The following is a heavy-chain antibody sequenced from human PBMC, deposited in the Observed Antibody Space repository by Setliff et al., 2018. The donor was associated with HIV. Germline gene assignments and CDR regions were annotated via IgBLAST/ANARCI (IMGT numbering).Heavy chain of an antibody. Sequence: ASVKVSCKASGYTFTGNYIHWVRQAPGQGLEWMGWINPNSGNTGYAQKFQGRVTITRNTSISTAYMELSSLRSEDTAVYYCARTPNDILTGYIPYYYYYGMDVWGQGTTVTVSS. CDR3: ARTPNDILTGYIPYYYYYGMDV. CDR2: INPNSGNT. CDR1: GYTFTGNY. V-gene: IGHV1-8*03. J-gene: IGHJ6*02. D-gene: IGHD3-9*01.